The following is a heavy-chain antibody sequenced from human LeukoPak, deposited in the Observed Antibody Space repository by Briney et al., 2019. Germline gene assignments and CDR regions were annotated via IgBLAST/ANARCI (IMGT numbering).Heavy chain of an antibody. CDR3: ARSSSGTYHY. CDR2: INGDNGNT. V-gene: IGHV1-3*01. CDR1: GYNFASYT. Sequence: EASVKVSCKTSGYNFASYTMHWLRQAPGQSPEWMGSINGDNGNTKYSEKFQGRVTFTRDTSASSAYMELSRLRSEDTAVHYCARSSSGTYHYWGQGTLVTVSS. J-gene: IGHJ4*02. D-gene: IGHD3-10*01.